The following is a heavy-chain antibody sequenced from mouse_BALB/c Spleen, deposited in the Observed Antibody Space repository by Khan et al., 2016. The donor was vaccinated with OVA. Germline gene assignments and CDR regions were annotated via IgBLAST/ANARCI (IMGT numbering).Heavy chain of an antibody. V-gene: IGHV1-77*01. CDR1: GYTFTDYY. Sequence: QVQESGAELARPGASVKLSCKASGYTFTDYYINWVKQRTGQGLEWIGEISPGSGDTYYNEKFKGKAPLTADKSSNTAYMQLSSLTSEAAAVYFCARRNYFGNTFAYWGQGTLVTVSA. J-gene: IGHJ3*01. CDR3: ARRNYFGNTFAY. D-gene: IGHD1-2*01. CDR2: ISPGSGDT.